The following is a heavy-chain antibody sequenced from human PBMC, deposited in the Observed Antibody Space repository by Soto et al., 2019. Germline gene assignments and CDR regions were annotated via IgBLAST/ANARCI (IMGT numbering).Heavy chain of an antibody. D-gene: IGHD6-13*01. CDR2: MSYDGSQK. CDR1: GFIFSTYT. J-gene: IGHJ4*02. Sequence: QVQLVESGGGVVQPGRSLRLSWAASGFIFSTYTMHWVRQAPGKGLEWLTVMSYDGSQKYYADSVKGRLTISRDNSKNTLYLQMTSLRAEDTAVYHCAIAKSSSWHNFDYWGQGTLVTVSS. V-gene: IGHV3-30-3*01. CDR3: AIAKSSSWHNFDY.